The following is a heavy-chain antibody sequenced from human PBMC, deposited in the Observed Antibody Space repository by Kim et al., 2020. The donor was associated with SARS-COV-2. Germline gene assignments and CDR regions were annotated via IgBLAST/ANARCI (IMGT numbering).Heavy chain of an antibody. CDR2: IGAAGDT. Sequence: GGSLRLSCVASGFVFSDHDMHWVRQSPGKGPEWVSGIGAAGDTYYPVAVKGRFTISRENVKNSLLLQMISLRAADTAIYYCARDQGGGSFDSWCLGTLV. CDR3: ARDQGGGSFDS. J-gene: IGHJ5*01. V-gene: IGHV3-13*01. CDR1: GFVFSDHD. D-gene: IGHD2-15*01.